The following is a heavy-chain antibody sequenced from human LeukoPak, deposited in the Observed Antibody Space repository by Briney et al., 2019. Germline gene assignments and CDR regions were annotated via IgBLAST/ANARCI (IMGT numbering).Heavy chain of an antibody. CDR2: ISGSGGST. CDR1: GFTFSSYA. V-gene: IGHV3-23*01. D-gene: IGHD3-22*01. CDR3: AKDAGGYYDSSGYFLGAFDI. Sequence: PGGSLRLSCAASGFTFSSYAMSSVRQAPGKGLEWVSAISGSGGSTYYADSVKGRFTISRDNSKNTLYLQMNSLRAEDTAVYYCAKDAGGYYDSSGYFLGAFDIWGQGTMVTVSS. J-gene: IGHJ3*02.